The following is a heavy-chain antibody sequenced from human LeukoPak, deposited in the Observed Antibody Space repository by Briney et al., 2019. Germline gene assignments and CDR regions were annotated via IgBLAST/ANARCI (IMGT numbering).Heavy chain of an antibody. CDR3: ARVDYGSGLNYYYGMDV. V-gene: IGHV4-39*07. D-gene: IGHD3-10*01. Sequence: SETLSLTCTVSGGSISSSSYYWGWVRQPPGKGLEWIGSIYYGGSTQYNPSLKSRVTILLDTSKNQFSLKLSSVTAADTAVYYCARVDYGSGLNYYYGMDVWGQGTTVTVSS. CDR1: GGSISSSSYY. CDR2: IYYGGST. J-gene: IGHJ6*02.